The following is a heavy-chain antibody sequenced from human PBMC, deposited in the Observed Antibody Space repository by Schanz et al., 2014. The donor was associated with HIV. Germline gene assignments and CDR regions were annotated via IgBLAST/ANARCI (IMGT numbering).Heavy chain of an antibody. CDR1: GGSISGRY. CDR2: IYYIGTT. J-gene: IGHJ4*02. V-gene: IGHV4-59*11. CDR3: ARIGANGDRSPYYFDY. D-gene: IGHD3-16*01. Sequence: QVPLQESGPGLVKPSETLSLTCTVSGGSISGRYWSWIRQAPGKGLEWVGYIYYIGTTNYNPSLKSRVTMSVDTSKNQLSLRLTSVTVADTGVYYCARIGANGDRSPYYFDYWGQGALVTVSS.